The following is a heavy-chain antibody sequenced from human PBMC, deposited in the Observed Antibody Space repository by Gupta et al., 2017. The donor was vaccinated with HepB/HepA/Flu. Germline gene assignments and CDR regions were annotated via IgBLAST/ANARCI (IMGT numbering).Heavy chain of an antibody. V-gene: IGHV3-30-3*01. Sequence: QVQLVESGGGVVQPGRSLRLSCAASGFTVSSYAMPWARQAPGKGLEWVAVISYDGSNTYYADSVKGRFTISRDNSKNTLYLQMNSLRAEDTAVYYCARDPQPPTTGIFFDYWGQGTLVTVSS. CDR1: GFTVSSYA. CDR2: ISYDGSNT. J-gene: IGHJ4*02. D-gene: IGHD2-21*02. CDR3: ARDPQPPTTGIFFDY.